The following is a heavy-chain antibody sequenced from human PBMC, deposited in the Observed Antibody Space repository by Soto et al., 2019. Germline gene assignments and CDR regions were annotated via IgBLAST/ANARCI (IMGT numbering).Heavy chain of an antibody. CDR1: GGSISSYY. CDR2: MYHSGST. Sequence: SETLSLTCTVSGGSISSYYWSWIRQPPGKGLEWIGYMYHSGSTNYNPSLKSRVTISVDTSKNQFSLKLSSVTAADTAVYYCARYRSGGSCYLDPWGQGTLVTVS. CDR3: ARYRSGGSCYLDP. J-gene: IGHJ5*02. V-gene: IGHV4-59*01. D-gene: IGHD2-15*01.